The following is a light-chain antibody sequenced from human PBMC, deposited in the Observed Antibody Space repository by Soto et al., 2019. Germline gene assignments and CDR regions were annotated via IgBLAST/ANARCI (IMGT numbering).Light chain of an antibody. CDR2: GVS. CDR1: QTVSSN. J-gene: IGKJ4*01. CDR3: QQYDNWLPVT. V-gene: IGKV3-15*01. Sequence: EIVMTQSPATLSVSPGERATLSCRASQTVSSNLAWFQQKPGQAPRLLIYGVSTRATGIPARFSGGGSGTEFTLTISSLQSEDFAVYYCQQYDNWLPVTFGGGTKVEIK.